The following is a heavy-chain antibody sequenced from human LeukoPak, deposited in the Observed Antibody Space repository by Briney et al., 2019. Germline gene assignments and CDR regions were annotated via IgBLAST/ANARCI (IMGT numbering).Heavy chain of an antibody. J-gene: IGHJ4*02. V-gene: IGHV4-34*01. CDR1: GGSFSGYY. CDR2: INHSGST. D-gene: IGHD5-18*01. CDR3: ARVQYSYGFFDY. Sequence: PSETLSLTCAVYGGSFSGYYWSWIRQPPGKGLEWIGEINHSGSTNYNPSLKSRVTMSVDTSKNQFSLKLSSVTAADTAVYYCARVQYSYGFFDYWGQGTLVTVSS.